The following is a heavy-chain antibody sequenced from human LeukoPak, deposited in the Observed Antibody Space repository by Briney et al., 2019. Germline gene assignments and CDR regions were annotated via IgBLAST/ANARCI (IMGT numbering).Heavy chain of an antibody. CDR1: GFTVSSNY. V-gene: IGHV3-53*01. CDR3: ARLIDYGDYRY. J-gene: IGHJ4*02. CDR2: IYSGGST. D-gene: IGHD4-17*01. Sequence: GGSLRLSCAASGFTVSSNYMSWVRQAAGKGLEWVSVIYSGGSTYYADSVKGRFTISRDNSKNTLYLQMNSLRAEDTAVYYCARLIDYGDYRYWGQGTLVTVSS.